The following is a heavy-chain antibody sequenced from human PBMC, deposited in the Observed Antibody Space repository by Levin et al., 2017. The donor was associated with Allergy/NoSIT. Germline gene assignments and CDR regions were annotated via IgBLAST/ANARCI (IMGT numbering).Heavy chain of an antibody. J-gene: IGHJ6*02. CDR2: TRNKAKSYTT. CDR3: TRAASARSDNYYYGLDV. V-gene: IGHV3-72*01. Sequence: GESLKISCVASGFTFSDHYMDWVRQAPGKGLEWVGRTRNKAKSYTTEYGASAKGRFTISRDDSRNSLYLQIRSLKAEDTAVYYCTRAASARSDNYYYGLDVWGQGTTVTVSS. D-gene: IGHD3-16*01. CDR1: GFTFSDHY.